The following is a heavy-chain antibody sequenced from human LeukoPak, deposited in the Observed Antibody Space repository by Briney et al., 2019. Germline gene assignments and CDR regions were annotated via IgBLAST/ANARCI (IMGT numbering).Heavy chain of an antibody. CDR2: ISGSGGST. Sequence: GGSLRLSCAASGFTFSSYAMSWVRQAPGKGLEWVSAISGSGGSTYYADSVKGRFTISRDNSKNTLYLQMNSQRAEDTAVYYCAKGLGVTVDTAMEDYWGQGTLVTVSS. CDR1: GFTFSSYA. V-gene: IGHV3-23*01. J-gene: IGHJ4*02. D-gene: IGHD5-18*01. CDR3: AKGLGVTVDTAMEDY.